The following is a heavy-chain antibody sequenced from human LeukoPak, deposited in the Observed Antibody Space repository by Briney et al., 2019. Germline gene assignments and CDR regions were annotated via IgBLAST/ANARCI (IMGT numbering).Heavy chain of an antibody. V-gene: IGHV3-30*18. Sequence: PGGSLRLSCAASGFTFSSYGMHWVRQAPGKGLEWVAVISYDGSNKYYADSVKGLFTISRDNSKNTLYLQMNSLRAEDTAVYYCANREYHLPALYWGQGTLVTVSS. D-gene: IGHD2-2*01. J-gene: IGHJ4*02. CDR2: ISYDGSNK. CDR1: GFTFSSYG. CDR3: ANREYHLPALY.